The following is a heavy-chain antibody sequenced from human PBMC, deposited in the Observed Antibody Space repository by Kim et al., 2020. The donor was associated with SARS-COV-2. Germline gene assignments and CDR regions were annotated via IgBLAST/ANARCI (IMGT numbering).Heavy chain of an antibody. J-gene: IGHJ6*02. Sequence: SETLSLTCTVSGDSISSYYWSWIRQPPGKGLEWIGYIYYSGSTNYNPSLKSRVTISVDTSKNQFSLKLSSVTAADTAVYYCARGTQMTTVFYYYGMDVWGQGTTVTVSS. CDR1: GDSISSYY. CDR2: IYYSGST. D-gene: IGHD4-17*01. CDR3: ARGTQMTTVFYYYGMDV. V-gene: IGHV4-59*13.